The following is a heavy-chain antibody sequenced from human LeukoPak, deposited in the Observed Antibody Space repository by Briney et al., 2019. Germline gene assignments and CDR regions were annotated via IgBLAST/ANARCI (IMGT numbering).Heavy chain of an antibody. D-gene: IGHD6-13*01. CDR2: ISSSSSYI. J-gene: IGHJ4*02. CDR1: GFTFSSYG. Sequence: GGSLRLSCAASGFTFSSYGMHWVRQAPGKGLEWVSSISSSSSYIYYADSVKGRFTISRDNAKNSLYLQMNSLRAEDTAVYYCARGQYSSSSYYFDYWGQGTLVTVSS. V-gene: IGHV3-21*01. CDR3: ARGQYSSSSYYFDY.